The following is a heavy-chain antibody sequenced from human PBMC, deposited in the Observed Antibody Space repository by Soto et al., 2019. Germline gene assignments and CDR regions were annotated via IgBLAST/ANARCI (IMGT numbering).Heavy chain of an antibody. J-gene: IGHJ4*02. CDR3: ARDTSGSSWFIY. D-gene: IGHD6-13*01. Sequence: SETLSLTCTVSGGSISSYYWSWIRQPPGKGLEWIGYIYYSGSTNYNPSLKSRVTISVDTSKNQFSLKLSSVTAADTAVYYCARDTSGSSWFIYWGQGTLVTVSS. CDR1: GGSISSYY. CDR2: IYYSGST. V-gene: IGHV4-59*01.